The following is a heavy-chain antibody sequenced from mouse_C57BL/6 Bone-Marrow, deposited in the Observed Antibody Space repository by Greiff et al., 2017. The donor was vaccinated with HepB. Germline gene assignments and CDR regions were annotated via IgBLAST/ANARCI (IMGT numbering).Heavy chain of an antibody. V-gene: IGHV1-18*01. Sequence: EVQLQQSGPELVKPGASVKIPCKASGYTFTDYNMDWVKQSHGKSLEWIGDINPNNGGTIYNLKFKGKATLTVDKSSSTAYMEHRSLTSEDTAVYYCARGYYGSLYYFDYWGQGTTLTVSS. CDR2: INPNNGGT. D-gene: IGHD1-1*01. CDR1: GYTFTDYN. CDR3: ARGYYGSLYYFDY. J-gene: IGHJ2*01.